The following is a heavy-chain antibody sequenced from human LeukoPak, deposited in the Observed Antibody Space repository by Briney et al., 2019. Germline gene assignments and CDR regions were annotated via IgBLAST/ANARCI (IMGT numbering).Heavy chain of an antibody. V-gene: IGHV1-2*02. CDR3: ARVYYDYVWGSYRF. CDR2: INPNSGGT. J-gene: IGHJ4*02. CDR1: GYTFTTYA. D-gene: IGHD3-16*02. Sequence: ASVKVSCKASGYTFTTYAMNWVRQAPGQGLEWMGWINPNSGGTNYAQKFQGRVTMTRDTSISTAYMELSRLRSDDTAVYYCARVYYDYVWGSYRFWGQGTLVAVSS.